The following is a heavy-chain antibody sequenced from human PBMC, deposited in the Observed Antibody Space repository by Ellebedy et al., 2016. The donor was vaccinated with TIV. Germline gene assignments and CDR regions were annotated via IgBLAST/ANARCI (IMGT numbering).Heavy chain of an antibody. Sequence: SETLSLXXAVYGGSFSGYYWSWIRQPPGKGLEWIGEINHSGTTNYSPSLKSRVTISVDTSKNQFSLKVTSVTAADTAVYFCARRGYGPGRYSWFDPWGQGTQVTVSS. V-gene: IGHV4-34*01. CDR2: INHSGTT. D-gene: IGHD3-10*01. CDR3: ARRGYGPGRYSWFDP. J-gene: IGHJ5*02. CDR1: GGSFSGYY.